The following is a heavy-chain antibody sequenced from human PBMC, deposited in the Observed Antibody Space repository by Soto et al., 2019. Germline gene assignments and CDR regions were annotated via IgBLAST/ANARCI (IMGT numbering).Heavy chain of an antibody. V-gene: IGHV1-69*13. D-gene: IGHD2-2*01. CDR2: FIPIFGTA. Sequence: SVKVSCKASGGTFSRYVISWVRQAPGQGLEWIGRFIPIFGTADYAQKFQGRLTITAYESTGTAYMELSSPRFEDTAVYFCTIVIIPATTTSDYHSYYGMDVWGQGTTVTVSS. CDR3: TIVIIPATTTSDYHSYYGMDV. J-gene: IGHJ6*02. CDR1: GGTFSRYV.